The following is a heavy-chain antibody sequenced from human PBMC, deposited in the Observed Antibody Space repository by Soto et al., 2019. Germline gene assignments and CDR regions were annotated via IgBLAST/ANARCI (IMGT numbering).Heavy chain of an antibody. J-gene: IGHJ4*02. CDR3: ARSSVTIDGLDF. Sequence: QVRLEQSGAEVKEPGASVKISCKASGYDFNSYSIHWLRQAPGQRPEYMGRINGGIGNTKFSQKFQDRLTITRDTPASAMNMELSSLTSGDTGVYYCARSSVTIDGLDFWGQGTLVIVSS. CDR2: INGGIGNT. V-gene: IGHV1-3*01. D-gene: IGHD4-17*01. CDR1: GYDFNSYS.